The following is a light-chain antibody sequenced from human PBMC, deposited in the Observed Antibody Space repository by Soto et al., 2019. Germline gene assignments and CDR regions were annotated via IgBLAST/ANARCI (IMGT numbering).Light chain of an antibody. CDR1: QSVLSSSNNRNY. V-gene: IGKV4-1*01. CDR2: CAS. Sequence: DIVMTQSPDSLAVSLGERATINCKSSQSVLSSSNNRNYLAWFQQKPGQPPKALIYCASTRESGVPDRISGSGSGTEFTLTISSLQAEDVAVYYCQQYYSSPITFGQGKRLEI. J-gene: IGKJ5*01. CDR3: QQYYSSPIT.